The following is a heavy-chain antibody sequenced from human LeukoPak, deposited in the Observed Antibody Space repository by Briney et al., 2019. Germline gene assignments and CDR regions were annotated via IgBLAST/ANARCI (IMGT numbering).Heavy chain of an antibody. CDR2: ISAYNGNT. J-gene: IGHJ2*01. V-gene: IGHV1-18*01. CDR1: GYTFTSYG. CDR3: ARGHQLLINWYFDL. D-gene: IGHD2-2*01. Sequence: ASVKVSCKASGYTFTSYGISWVRQAPGQGLEWMGWISAYNGNTNYAQKLQGRVTMTTDTSTSTAYMELRSPRSDDTAVYYCARGHQLLINWYFDLWGRGTLVTVSS.